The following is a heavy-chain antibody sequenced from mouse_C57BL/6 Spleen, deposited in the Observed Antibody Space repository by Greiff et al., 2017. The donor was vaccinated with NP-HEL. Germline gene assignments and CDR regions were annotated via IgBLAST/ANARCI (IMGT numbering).Heavy chain of an antibody. V-gene: IGHV10-1*01. CDR3: VLDGYYRYYYAMDY. CDR1: GFSFNTYA. CDR2: IRSKSNNYAT. Sequence: EVHLVESGGGLVQPKGSLKLSCAASGFSFNTYAMNWVRQAPGKGLEWVARIRSKSNNYATYYADSVKDRFTISRDDSESMLYLQMNNLKTEDTAMYYCVLDGYYRYYYAMDYWGQGTSVTVSS. J-gene: IGHJ4*01. D-gene: IGHD2-3*01.